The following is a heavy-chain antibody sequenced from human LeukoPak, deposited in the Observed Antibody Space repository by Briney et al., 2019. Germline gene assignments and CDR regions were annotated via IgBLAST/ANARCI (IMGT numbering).Heavy chain of an antibody. J-gene: IGHJ4*02. V-gene: IGHV4-34*01. CDR3: ARSPVQLDSPFDY. CDR1: GGSFTGYY. Sequence: SETLSLTCAVYGGSFTGYYWSWIRQPPGTGLEWIGEIKHSGNTNYNPSLKSRVTISVDTSKNQLSLKLSSVTAADTAVYYCARSPVQLDSPFDYWGQGTLVTVSS. CDR2: IKHSGNT. D-gene: IGHD1-1*01.